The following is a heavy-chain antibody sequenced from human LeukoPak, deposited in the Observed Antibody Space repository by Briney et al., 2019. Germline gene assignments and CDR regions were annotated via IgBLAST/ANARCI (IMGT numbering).Heavy chain of an antibody. CDR1: GFTFSSNA. Sequence: GGSLRLSCAASGFTFSSNAMSWVRQAPGKGLEWVAVIWYDGSNKYYADSVKGRFTISRDNSKNTLYLQMNSLRAEDTAVYYCASANYGGNPAPVGFDYWGQGTLVTVSS. CDR2: IWYDGSNK. J-gene: IGHJ4*02. CDR3: ASANYGGNPAPVGFDY. D-gene: IGHD4-23*01. V-gene: IGHV3-33*08.